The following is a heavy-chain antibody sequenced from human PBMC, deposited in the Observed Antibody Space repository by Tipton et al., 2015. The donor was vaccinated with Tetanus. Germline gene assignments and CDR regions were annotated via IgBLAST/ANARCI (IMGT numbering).Heavy chain of an antibody. CDR3: ARAQAVAGTGGFDP. V-gene: IGHV3-21*01. D-gene: IGHD6-19*01. J-gene: IGHJ5*02. Sequence: GSLRLSCAASGFTFSGYSMNWVRQAPGKGLEWVSSISSSSSYIYYADSVKGRFTISRNNANNTVYLQMINLRVEDTALYYCARAQAVAGTGGFDPWGQGTLVTVSS. CDR2: ISSSSSYI. CDR1: GFTFSGYS.